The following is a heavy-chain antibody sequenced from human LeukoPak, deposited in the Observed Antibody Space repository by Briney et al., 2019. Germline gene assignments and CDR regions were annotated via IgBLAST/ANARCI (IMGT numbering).Heavy chain of an antibody. J-gene: IGHJ4*02. V-gene: IGHV3-21*01. D-gene: IGHD3-22*01. CDR3: ASQGEYHDRHVDY. CDR1: GFTFSSCS. Sequence: GGSLRLSCAASGFTFSSCSMNWVRQAPGKGLEWVSSISSSSSYIYYADSVKGRFTISRDNAKNSLYLQMNSLRAEDTAVYYCASQGEYHDRHVDYWGQGTLVTVSS. CDR2: ISSSSSYI.